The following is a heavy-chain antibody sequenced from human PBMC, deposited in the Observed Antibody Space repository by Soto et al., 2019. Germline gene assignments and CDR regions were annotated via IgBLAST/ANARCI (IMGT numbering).Heavy chain of an antibody. Sequence: EVQLVESGGGLVQPGGSLRLSCVASGIPVSSNYMTWVRQAPGKGLEWVSVRHSGGDTYYANSVKGRFTISRHDSTTTLFLPITSLTAEDTAVYYCARDGPYYYASRMDVWGQGTTVTVSS. CDR2: RHSGGDT. CDR3: ARDGPYYYASRMDV. V-gene: IGHV3-53*04. D-gene: IGHD3-10*01. J-gene: IGHJ6*02. CDR1: GIPVSSNY.